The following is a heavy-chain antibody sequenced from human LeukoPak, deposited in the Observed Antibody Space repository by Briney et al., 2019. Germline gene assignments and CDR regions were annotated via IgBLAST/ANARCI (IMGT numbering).Heavy chain of an antibody. J-gene: IGHJ6*02. V-gene: IGHV4-39*07. Sequence: SETLSLTCNVSGGSISSSSYYWSWLRQPPGKGLEWIGEITHSGSTNYNPSLKSRVAMSVDTSKNQFSLKLSSVTAADTAVYYCVRVAMGATFYYYAMDVWGQGTTVTVSS. CDR3: VRVAMGATFYYYAMDV. CDR1: GGSISSSSYY. D-gene: IGHD1-26*01. CDR2: ITHSGST.